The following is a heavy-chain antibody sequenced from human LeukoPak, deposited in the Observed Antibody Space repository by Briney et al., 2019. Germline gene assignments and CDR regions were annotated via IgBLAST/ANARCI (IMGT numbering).Heavy chain of an antibody. CDR3: AKDGVGATSLDC. J-gene: IGHJ4*02. V-gene: IGHV3-33*06. CDR2: IWHDGSYE. Sequence: GGSLRLSCAASGFTFSRYGMHWVRQAPGKGLEWVAVIWHDGSYEYYADSVKGRFTISRDSSKNTLYLQMNSLRAEDTAEYYYAKDGVGATSLDCWGQGTLVTVSS. D-gene: IGHD1-26*01. CDR1: GFTFSRYG.